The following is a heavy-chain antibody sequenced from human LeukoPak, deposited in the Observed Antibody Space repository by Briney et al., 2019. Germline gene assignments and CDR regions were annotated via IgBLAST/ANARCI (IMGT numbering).Heavy chain of an antibody. J-gene: IGHJ4*02. V-gene: IGHV4-59*01. Sequence: SETLSLTCTVSGDSITNYFWSWIRQPPGKGLEWIGYIYYTGSTNYKPSLRSRVTISVDTSTNQFSLRLRSLTAADTAVYYCARGRVAYSAYYFDYWGQGALVTVSS. CDR3: ARGRVAYSAYYFDY. CDR1: GDSITNYF. D-gene: IGHD2-15*01. CDR2: IYYTGST.